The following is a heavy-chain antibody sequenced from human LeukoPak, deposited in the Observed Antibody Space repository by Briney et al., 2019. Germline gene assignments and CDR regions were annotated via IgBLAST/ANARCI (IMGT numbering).Heavy chain of an antibody. J-gene: IGHJ5*02. CDR3: ARGGTLWFGELTNNWFDP. D-gene: IGHD3-10*01. CDR1: GGSISSYY. CDR2: IYYSGST. Sequence: PSETLSLTCTVSGGSISSYYWSWIRPPPGKGLEWIGYIYYSGSTNYNPSLKSRVTISVDTSKNQFSLKLSSVTAAYTAVYYCARGGTLWFGELTNNWFDPWGQGTLVTVSS. V-gene: IGHV4-59*01.